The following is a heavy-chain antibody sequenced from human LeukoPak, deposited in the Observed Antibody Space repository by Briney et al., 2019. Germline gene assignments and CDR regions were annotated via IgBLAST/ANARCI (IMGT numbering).Heavy chain of an antibody. CDR2: ISWNSGYI. Sequence: GRSLRLSCAASGFTFDNYAMHWVRQAPGKGLEWLSIISWNSGYIGYADSVRGRFTISRDNAKKSLDLQMNSLRAEDTAFYYCAKVRGTYSSGYFFDYWGQGTLVTVSS. CDR1: GFTFDNYA. V-gene: IGHV3-9*01. J-gene: IGHJ4*02. CDR3: AKVRGTYSSGYFFDY. D-gene: IGHD6-19*01.